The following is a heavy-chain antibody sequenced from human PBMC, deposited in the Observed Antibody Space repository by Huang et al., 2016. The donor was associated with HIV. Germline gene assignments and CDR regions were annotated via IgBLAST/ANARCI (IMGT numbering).Heavy chain of an antibody. CDR3: AREIMISFGGPFDP. J-gene: IGHJ5*02. V-gene: IGHV4-34*01. D-gene: IGHD3-16*01. CDR2: INHRGTT. Sequence: QVQLHQWGAGLLKPSETLSLICAVYGGSFSSYYWNWIRQSPGKGLEWIGQINHRGTTTYNPSLKSRVTMSVDTSKNQFSLKLSAVTAADTAVYYCAREIMISFGGPFDPWGQGTLVTVSS. CDR1: GGSFSSYY.